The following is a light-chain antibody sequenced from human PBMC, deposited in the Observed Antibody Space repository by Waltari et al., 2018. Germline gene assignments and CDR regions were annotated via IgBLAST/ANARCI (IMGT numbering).Light chain of an antibody. CDR1: GSAVGASAY. Sequence: QSALTQPASVSGSPGQSITIPCSGIGSAVGASAYVSWHQHHPGKAPQVIIYDVTNRPAGVSDRFSASKSANTASLTISRLQPEDEADYYCSSQTLDGLILFGGGTRLTVL. J-gene: IGLJ2*01. CDR3: SSQTLDGLIL. V-gene: IGLV2-14*03. CDR2: DVT.